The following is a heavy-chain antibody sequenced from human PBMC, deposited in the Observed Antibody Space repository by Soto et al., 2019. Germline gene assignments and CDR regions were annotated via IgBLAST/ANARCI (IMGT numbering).Heavy chain of an antibody. J-gene: IGHJ6*02. D-gene: IGHD2-21*02. CDR1: GGSISRYY. CDR3: ARDLWCYCGTDCYPLDV. Sequence: PSETLSLTCTVSGGSISRYYWSWIRQPPGKGLEWIGYLYNAGSTIYNPSLKSRVTISVDMSQNQFSLNLNYVTAADTAVYYCARDLWCYCGTDCYPLDVWGQGTTVTVSS. V-gene: IGHV4-59*01. CDR2: LYNAGST.